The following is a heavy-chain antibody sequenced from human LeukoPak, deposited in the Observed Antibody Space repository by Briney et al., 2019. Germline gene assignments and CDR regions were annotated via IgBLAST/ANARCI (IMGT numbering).Heavy chain of an antibody. D-gene: IGHD2-15*01. CDR3: ARRLLGYCSGGSCYSGYFQH. CDR2: IYYSGST. J-gene: IGHJ1*01. V-gene: IGHV4-59*12. Sequence: KPSETLSLTCTVSGGSISNYYWSWIRQPPGKGLEWIGYIYYSGSTNYNPSLKSRVTISVDTSKNQFSLKLSSVTAADTAVYYCARRLLGYCSGGSCYSGYFQHWGQGTLVTVSS. CDR1: GGSISNYY.